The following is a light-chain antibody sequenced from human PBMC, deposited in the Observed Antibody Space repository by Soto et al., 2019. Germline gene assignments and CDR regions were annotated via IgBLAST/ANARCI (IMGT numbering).Light chain of an antibody. V-gene: IGKV3-20*01. J-gene: IGKJ1*01. CDR3: QQYGSLYT. CDR1: QSVSSSY. CDR2: GAS. Sequence: EIVLTQSPATLSLSPGERATLSCRASQSVSSSYLAWYQQKPGQAPRLLIYGASSRATGIPDRFSGSGSGTDFTLTISRLEPGDFAVYYCQQYGSLYTFDQGTKVDIK.